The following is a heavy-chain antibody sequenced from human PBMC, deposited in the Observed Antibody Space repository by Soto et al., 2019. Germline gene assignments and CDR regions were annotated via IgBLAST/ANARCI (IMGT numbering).Heavy chain of an antibody. CDR1: GGSISSGGYY. D-gene: IGHD6-13*01. CDR3: ARDGDSSRWYLGDAEFDP. CDR2: IYYSGST. J-gene: IGHJ5*02. Sequence: QVQLQESGPGLVKPSQTLSLTCTVSGGSISSGGYYWSWIRQHPGKGLEWIGYIYYSGSTYYNPCMESRVTITINTSKNQCSVNLSSVTAADTAVYYCARDGDSSRWYLGDAEFDPWGQGTLVIV. V-gene: IGHV4-31*03.